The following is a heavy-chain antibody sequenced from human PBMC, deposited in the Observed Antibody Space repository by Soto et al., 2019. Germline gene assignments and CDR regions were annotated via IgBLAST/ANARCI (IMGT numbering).Heavy chain of an antibody. Sequence: GGSLRLSCAASGFTFSNAWINWVRQAPGKGLEWVGRIKSKTDGGTTDYAAPVKGRFAISRDDSKNMVYLEMNSLKTEDTAVYYCTADQVARTTYYGVDGWGQGTTVTVSS. CDR3: TADQVARTTYYGVDG. CDR2: IKSKTDGGTT. V-gene: IGHV3-15*07. D-gene: IGHD1-7*01. J-gene: IGHJ6*02. CDR1: GFTFSNAW.